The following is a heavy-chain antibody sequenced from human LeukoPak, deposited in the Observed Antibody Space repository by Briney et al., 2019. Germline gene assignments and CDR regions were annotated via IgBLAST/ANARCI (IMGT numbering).Heavy chain of an antibody. CDR3: AKSGGYSNYEDYFQY. D-gene: IGHD4-11*01. J-gene: IGHJ1*01. Sequence: GGSLRLSCAASGFTFSSYGMHWVRQAPGKGLEWVAFIRYDGSNKYYADSVKSRFTISRDNSKNPLYLQMNSLRADDTAVYCCAKSGGYSNYEDYFQYWGQGTLVTVSS. V-gene: IGHV3-30*02. CDR1: GFTFSSYG. CDR2: IRYDGSNK.